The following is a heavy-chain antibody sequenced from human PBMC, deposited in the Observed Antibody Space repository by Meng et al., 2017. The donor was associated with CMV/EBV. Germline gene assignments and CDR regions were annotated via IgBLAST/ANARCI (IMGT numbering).Heavy chain of an antibody. J-gene: IGHJ6*02. CDR2: MSNSSSYI. D-gene: IGHD3-3*01. Sequence: GGSLRLSCAASGFTLSSYSMNWVRKAPGKGLEWVSSMSNSSSYIYYADSVKGRFTISRDNAKNSLYLQMNSLRAEDTAVYYCARDNDFWSGYYRYYYYYYGMDVWGQGTTVTVSS. V-gene: IGHV3-21*01. CDR3: ARDNDFWSGYYRYYYYYYGMDV. CDR1: GFTLSSYS.